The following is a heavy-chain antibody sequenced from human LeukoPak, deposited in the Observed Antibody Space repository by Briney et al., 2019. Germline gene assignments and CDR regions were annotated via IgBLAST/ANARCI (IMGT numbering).Heavy chain of an antibody. Sequence: SETLSLTCAVYGGSFSGYYWSWIRQPPGKGLEWIGEINHSGSTNYNPSLKSRVTISVDTSKNQFSLKLSSVTAADTAVYYCARNLRSRGAFDIWGQGTIVTVSS. J-gene: IGHJ3*02. CDR3: ARNLRSRGAFDI. CDR2: INHSGST. V-gene: IGHV4-34*01. CDR1: GGSFSGYY. D-gene: IGHD4-17*01.